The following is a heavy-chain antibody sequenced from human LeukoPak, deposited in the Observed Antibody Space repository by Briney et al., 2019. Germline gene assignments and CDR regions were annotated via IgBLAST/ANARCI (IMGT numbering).Heavy chain of an antibody. CDR3: ARQVRGTVTTRGLVSGYYYYYYMDV. D-gene: IGHD4-11*01. Sequence: PGGSLRLSCAASGFTFSSYAMSWVRQAPGKGLEWIGYIYTSGSTNYNPSLKSRVTISVDTSKNQFSLKLSSVTAADTAVYYCARQVRGTVTTRGLVSGYYYYYYMDVWGKGTTVTVSS. V-gene: IGHV4-4*09. CDR1: GFTFSSYA. CDR2: IYTSGST. J-gene: IGHJ6*03.